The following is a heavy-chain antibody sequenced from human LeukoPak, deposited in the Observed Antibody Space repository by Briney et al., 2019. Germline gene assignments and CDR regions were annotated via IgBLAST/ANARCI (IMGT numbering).Heavy chain of an antibody. V-gene: IGHV4-61*01. CDR1: GDSVSSSSYY. Sequence: PSETLSLTCTVSGDSVSSSSYYWSWIRLPPGKGLEWIGYIYYNGGTNYNPSLKSRVTMSVDTSKNQFSLKVTSVTAADTAVYYCAAAPNPHYFDYWGQGTLVTVSS. CDR3: AAAPNPHYFDY. D-gene: IGHD6-13*01. CDR2: IYYNGGT. J-gene: IGHJ4*02.